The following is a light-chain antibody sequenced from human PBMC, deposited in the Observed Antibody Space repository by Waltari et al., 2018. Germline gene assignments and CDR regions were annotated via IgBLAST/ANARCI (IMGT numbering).Light chain of an antibody. CDR3: QSYDNNNWV. CDR2: EGE. J-gene: IGLJ3*02. CDR1: SGSIASHY. Sequence: NFMLTQPHSVSESPGKPVTISCTGSSGSIASHYVQWYPPRPGSSPTTVIYEGEERPSGVPDRFSGSVDSSSNSASLTISGLKTEDEADYYCQSYDNNNWVFGGGTKLTVL. V-gene: IGLV6-57*01.